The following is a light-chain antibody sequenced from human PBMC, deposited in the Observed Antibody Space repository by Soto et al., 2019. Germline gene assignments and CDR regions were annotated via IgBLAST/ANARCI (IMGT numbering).Light chain of an antibody. J-gene: IGKJ4*01. CDR3: QQYSSSPLT. Sequence: EIVLTQSPGTLSFSRVERSILSFSASQSVSSSYLAWYQQKPGQAPRLLIYGASSRATGIPDRFSGSGSGTDFTLTISRLEPEDFAVYHCQQYSSSPLTFGGGTKVDIK. CDR1: QSVSSSY. V-gene: IGKV3-20*01. CDR2: GAS.